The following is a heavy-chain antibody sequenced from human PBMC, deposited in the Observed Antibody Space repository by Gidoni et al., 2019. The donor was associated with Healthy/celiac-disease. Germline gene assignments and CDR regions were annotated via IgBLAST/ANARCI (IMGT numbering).Heavy chain of an antibody. V-gene: IGHV4-34*01. CDR2: INHSGST. CDR3: ARGNRGYSYYYYYGMDV. Sequence: QVQLQQWGAGPLKPSETLSLTCAVYGGSFSGYYWSWIRKPPGKGLEWIGEINHSGSTNYNPSLKSRVTKSVDTSKNQFSLKLSSVTAADTAVYYCARGNRGYSYYYYYGMDVWGQGTTVTVSS. D-gene: IGHD5-18*01. CDR1: GGSFSGYY. J-gene: IGHJ6*02.